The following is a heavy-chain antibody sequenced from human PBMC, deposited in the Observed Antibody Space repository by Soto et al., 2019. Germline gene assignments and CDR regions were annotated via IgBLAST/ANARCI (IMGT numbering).Heavy chain of an antibody. CDR2: INPSGGST. D-gene: IGHD4-17*01. V-gene: IGHV1-46*01. CDR1: GYTFTGYY. CDR3: ARDSLTTVVTHHYYYGMDV. J-gene: IGHJ6*02. Sequence: ASVKVSCKASGYTFTGYYMHWVRQAPGQGLEWMGIINPSGGSTSYAQKFQGRVTMTRDTSTSTVYMELSSLRSEDTAVYYCARDSLTTVVTHHYYYGMDVWGQGTTVT.